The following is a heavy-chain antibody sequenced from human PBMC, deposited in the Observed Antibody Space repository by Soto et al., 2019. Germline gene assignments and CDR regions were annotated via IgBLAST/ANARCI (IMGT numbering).Heavy chain of an antibody. J-gene: IGHJ6*03. D-gene: IGHD6-13*01. CDR2: IYSGGST. V-gene: IGHV3-53*04. CDR1: GFTVSSNY. Sequence: EVQLVESGGGLVQPGGSLRLSCAASGFTVSSNYMSWVRQAPGKGLEWVSVIYSGGSTYYADSVKGRFTISRHNSKNTLYLQMNSLRAEDTAVYYCATTSILQQLYYYYYMDVWGKGTTVTVSS. CDR3: ATTSILQQLYYYYYMDV.